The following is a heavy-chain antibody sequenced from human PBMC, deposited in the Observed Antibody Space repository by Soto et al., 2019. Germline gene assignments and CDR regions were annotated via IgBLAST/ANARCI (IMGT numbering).Heavy chain of an antibody. CDR1: GGSFSCYY. D-gene: IGHD2-2*01. CDR2: INHRGST. CDR3: ARDGFCTSTTCRVGNWFDP. J-gene: IGHJ5*02. V-gene: IGHV4-34*01. Sequence: KPSETLSLTCVVYGGSFSCYYWSWIRQSPGKGLEWIGGINHRGSTNYNPSLESRVTISVDTSKNQFSLKLPSVTAADTAMYYCARDGFCTSTTCRVGNWFDPWGQGTLVTVSS.